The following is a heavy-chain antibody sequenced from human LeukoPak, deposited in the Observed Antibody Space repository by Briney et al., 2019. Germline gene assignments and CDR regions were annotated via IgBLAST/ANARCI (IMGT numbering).Heavy chain of an antibody. CDR2: IYYSGSI. J-gene: IGHJ3*02. D-gene: IGHD2-21*02. V-gene: IGHV4-59*08. CDR1: GGSISSYY. Sequence: PSETLSLTCTVSGGSISSYYWSWIRQPPGKGLEWIGYIYYSGSINYNPSLTSRVTISVGTSKNQFSLKLSSVTAADTAVYYCARHVTVSYACDIWGQGTMVTVSS. CDR3: ARHVTVSYACDI.